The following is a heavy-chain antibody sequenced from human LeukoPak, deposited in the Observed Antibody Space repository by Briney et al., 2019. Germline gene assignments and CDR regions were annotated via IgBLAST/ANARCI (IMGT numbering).Heavy chain of an antibody. J-gene: IGHJ5*02. CDR1: GFTFSNAW. CDR2: ISYDGSNK. V-gene: IGHV3-30*03. D-gene: IGHD2-15*01. CDR3: ARCGDSCFLGWFDP. Sequence: GGSLRLSCAASGFTFSNAWMSWVRQAPGKGLEWVAVISYDGSNKYYADSVKGRFTISRDNSKNTLYLQMNSLRAEDTAVYYCARCGDSCFLGWFDPWGQGTLVNVYS.